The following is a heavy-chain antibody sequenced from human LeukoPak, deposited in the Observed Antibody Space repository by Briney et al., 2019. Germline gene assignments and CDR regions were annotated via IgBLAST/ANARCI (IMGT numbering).Heavy chain of an antibody. V-gene: IGHV1-2*04. D-gene: IGHD5-24*01. J-gene: IGHJ4*02. Sequence: ASVKVSCKASGGTFSSYAISWVRQSPGQGLEWMGWINPNSGGTNYAQKFQGWVTMTRDTSISTAYMELSRLRSDDTAVYYCARVGTVEMTPLDYWGQGTLVTVSS. CDR2: INPNSGGT. CDR1: GGTFSSYA. CDR3: ARVGTVEMTPLDY.